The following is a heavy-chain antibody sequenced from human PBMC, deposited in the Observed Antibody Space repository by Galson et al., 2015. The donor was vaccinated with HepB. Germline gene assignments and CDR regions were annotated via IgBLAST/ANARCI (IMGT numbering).Heavy chain of an antibody. CDR1: GFTFGDYA. Sequence: SLRLSCAASGFTFGDYAMSWFRQAPGKGLEWVGFIRSKAYGGTTEYAASVKGRFTISRDDSKSIAYLQMNSLKTEDTAVYYCTRAGLAAAGKEYYYYGMDVWGQGTTVTVSS. D-gene: IGHD6-13*01. CDR2: IRSKAYGGTT. CDR3: TRAGLAAAGKEYYYYGMDV. J-gene: IGHJ6*02. V-gene: IGHV3-49*03.